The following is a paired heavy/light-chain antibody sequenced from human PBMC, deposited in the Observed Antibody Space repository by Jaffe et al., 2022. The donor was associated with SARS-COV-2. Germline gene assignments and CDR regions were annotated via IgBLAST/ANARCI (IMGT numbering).Heavy chain of an antibody. CDR2: IDPTDSYT. CDR3: ARQGHCNGVNCYSGYYLDS. CDR1: GYNFTTYW. V-gene: IGHV5-10-1*03. J-gene: IGHJ4*02. D-gene: IGHD2-15*01. Sequence: EVQLVQSGAEVKKPGESLRISCKVSGYNFTTYWISWVRQMPGKGLEWMGRIDPTDSYTNYSPSFQGHVTISTDKSITTAYLQWSSLKASDTTIYYCARQGHCNGVNCYSGYYLDSWGQGTLVTVSS.
Light chain of an antibody. CDR3: QQGYGIPLA. CDR1: QSISNY. CDR2: TAS. Sequence: DIQLTQSPSSLSASVGDRVTITCRASQSISNYLNWYQQKPGKAPNLLIYTASSLQSGVPSRFSGGGSGTDFTLTISSLQPEDFATYYCQQGYGIPLAFGPGTKVGIK. J-gene: IGKJ3*01. V-gene: IGKV1-39*01.